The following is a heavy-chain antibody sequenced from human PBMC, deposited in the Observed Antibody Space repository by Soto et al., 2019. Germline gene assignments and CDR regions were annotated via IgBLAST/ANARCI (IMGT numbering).Heavy chain of an antibody. Sequence: QVQLMQSGAEVKKPGASVKVSCKASGNTFTNYYIHWVRQAPGQGLEWMGTINPSGGHTTYAQKVLARVTVTRDTSTSTLYMELTRLISEDTAVYYCARGGHVVVVTAAFDYWGQGTLVTVSS. J-gene: IGHJ4*02. CDR3: ARGGHVVVVTAAFDY. CDR1: GNTFTNYY. CDR2: INPSGGHT. D-gene: IGHD2-21*02. V-gene: IGHV1-46*01.